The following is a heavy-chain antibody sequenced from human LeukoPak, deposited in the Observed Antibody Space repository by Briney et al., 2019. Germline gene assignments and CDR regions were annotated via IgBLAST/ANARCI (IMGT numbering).Heavy chain of an antibody. CDR1: GYTFTSYD. Sequence: ASVKVSCKASGYTFTSYDINWVRQATGQGLEWMGWMNPNSGNTGYAQKFQGRVTMTRNTSISTAYMELSSLRSEDTAVYYCARASQGNLGSRLDYWGQGTLVTVSS. D-gene: IGHD1-1*01. J-gene: IGHJ4*02. V-gene: IGHV1-8*01. CDR3: ARASQGNLGSRLDY. CDR2: MNPNSGNT.